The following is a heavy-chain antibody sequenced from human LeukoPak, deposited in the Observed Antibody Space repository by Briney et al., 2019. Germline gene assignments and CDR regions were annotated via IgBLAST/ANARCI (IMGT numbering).Heavy chain of an antibody. D-gene: IGHD5-18*01. Sequence: GGSLRLSCAASGFTFTSYSMNWVRQAPGRGLEWLSYLTRTSSATWYADSVKGRFTIFRDNAKSSLYLQMNSLRVEDTAVYYCATGGSEYRSDWFDSWGQGTLVNVAS. V-gene: IGHV3-48*01. CDR2: LTRTSSAT. J-gene: IGHJ5*01. CDR1: GFTFTSYS. CDR3: ATGGSEYRSDWFDS.